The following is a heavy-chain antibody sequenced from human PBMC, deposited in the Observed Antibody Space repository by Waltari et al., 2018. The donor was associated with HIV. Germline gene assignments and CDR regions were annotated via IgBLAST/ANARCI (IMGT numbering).Heavy chain of an antibody. CDR2: IWYDGSNK. Sequence: QVQLVESGGGVAQPGRSLSLSCAAPGLPFASYGLHWFSHAPGKGLEWVAVIWYDGSNKYYADSVKGRFTISRDNSKNTLYLQMNSLRAEDTAVYYCARDKLEFGEFFFDYWGQGTLVTVSS. CDR1: GLPFASYG. D-gene: IGHD3-10*01. J-gene: IGHJ4*02. V-gene: IGHV3-33*01. CDR3: ARDKLEFGEFFFDY.